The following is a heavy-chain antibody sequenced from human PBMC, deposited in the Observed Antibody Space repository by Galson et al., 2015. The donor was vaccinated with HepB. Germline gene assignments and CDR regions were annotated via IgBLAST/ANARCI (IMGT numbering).Heavy chain of an antibody. CDR1: GFTFSSYG. D-gene: IGHD3-3*01. CDR2: IWYDGSNK. J-gene: IGHJ6*02. Sequence: SLRLSCAASGFTFSSYGMHWVRQAPGKGLEWVAVIWYDGSNKYYADSVKGRFTISRDNSKNTLYLQMNSLRAEDTAVYYCARDPYYDFWSGYYKPYYYGMDVWGQGTTVTVSS. V-gene: IGHV3-33*01. CDR3: ARDPYYDFWSGYYKPYYYGMDV.